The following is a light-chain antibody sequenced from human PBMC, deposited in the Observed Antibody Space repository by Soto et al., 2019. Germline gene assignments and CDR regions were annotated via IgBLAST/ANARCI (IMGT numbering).Light chain of an antibody. CDR1: QAISTW. V-gene: IGKV1D-12*01. CDR3: LHHNGYPPV. J-gene: IGKJ2*01. Sequence: DIQMTQSPSSVSASVGDRVTITCRASQAISTWLAWYQQKPGKAPKLLIYAASNLQTGVPSRFSGSGSGTEFTLTISSLQPEDFATYYCLHHNGYPPVFGQGTKVEIK. CDR2: AAS.